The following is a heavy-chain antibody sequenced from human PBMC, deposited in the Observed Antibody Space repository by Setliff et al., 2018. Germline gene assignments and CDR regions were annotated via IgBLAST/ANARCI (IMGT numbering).Heavy chain of an antibody. CDR3: ARSLRSVSYYNSRPFYSDY. J-gene: IGHJ4*02. Sequence: PSETLSLTCTVSGGSISSGTNYWSWIRQPAGRGLEWIGHIDTSGNTNYHPSLKSRVTISADTSKNQFSLKLTSVTAADTAVYYCARSLRSVSYYNSRPFYSDYWGQGTLVTVSS. CDR2: IDTSGNT. D-gene: IGHD3-10*01. V-gene: IGHV4-61*09. CDR1: GGSISSGTNY.